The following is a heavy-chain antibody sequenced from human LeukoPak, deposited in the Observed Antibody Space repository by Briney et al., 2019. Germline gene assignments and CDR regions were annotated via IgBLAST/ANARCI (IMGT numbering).Heavy chain of an antibody. V-gene: IGHV1-69*05. CDR2: IIPIFGTA. CDR3: ARARAGQDAFDI. J-gene: IGHJ3*02. Sequence: GPSVKVSCKASGGTFSSYAISWVRQAPGQGLEWMGGIIPIFGTANYAQKFQGRVTITTDEFTSTAYMELSSLRSEDTAVYYCARARAGQDAFDIWGQGTMVTVSS. D-gene: IGHD6-19*01. CDR1: GGTFSSYA.